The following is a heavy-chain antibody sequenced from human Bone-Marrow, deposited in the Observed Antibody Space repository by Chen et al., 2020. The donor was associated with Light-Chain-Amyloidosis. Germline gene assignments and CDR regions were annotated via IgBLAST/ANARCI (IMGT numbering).Heavy chain of an antibody. CDR1: GYTFTSYG. J-gene: IGHJ5*02. Sequence: QVQLVQSGAEVKKPGASVKVSCKPSGYTFTSYGINWARQAPGQGLEWMGWINTYNGNTQFAQKFQGRVTLTTDTSTSTAYMELRTLRSDDTAVYYCARDGSGTWFDPWGQGTPVTVSS. CDR2: INTYNGNT. D-gene: IGHD1-26*01. V-gene: IGHV1-18*04. CDR3: ARDGSGTWFDP.